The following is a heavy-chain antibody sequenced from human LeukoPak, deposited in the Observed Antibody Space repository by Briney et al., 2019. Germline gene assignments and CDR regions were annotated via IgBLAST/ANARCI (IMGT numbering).Heavy chain of an antibody. D-gene: IGHD4-17*01. CDR1: VGSISSYY. V-gene: IGHV4-59*08. CDR3: AAGSGDPVDY. J-gene: IGHJ4*02. CDR2: VYYSGST. Sequence: SETLSLTCTVSVGSISSYYWSWIRQPPGKGLEWIGYVYYSGSTNYNPSLKSRGTISVDTSKNQSSLKPSSVTAADPAVYYCAAGSGDPVDYWGQGTLVTVSS.